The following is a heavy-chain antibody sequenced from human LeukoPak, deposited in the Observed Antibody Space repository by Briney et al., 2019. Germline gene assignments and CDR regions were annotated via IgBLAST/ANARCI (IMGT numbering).Heavy chain of an antibody. J-gene: IGHJ3*02. CDR2: INPSVGTT. CDR1: GYTFTNYY. CDR3: ARGGLLWFGELLPRRGDAFDI. Sequence: GASVKVSCKASGYTFTNYYIHWVRQAPGQGLDWMGTINPSVGTTRSAQGRVTLTRDTSTNTVYMELSTLRSEDTAVYYCARGGLLWFGELLPRRGDAFDIWGQGTMVTVSS. D-gene: IGHD3-10*01. V-gene: IGHV1-46*01.